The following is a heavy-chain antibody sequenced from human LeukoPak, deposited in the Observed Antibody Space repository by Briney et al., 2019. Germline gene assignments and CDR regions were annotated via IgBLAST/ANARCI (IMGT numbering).Heavy chain of an antibody. CDR1: GFTFSSYG. V-gene: IGHV3-30*18. CDR2: ISYDGSNK. J-gene: IGHJ4*02. Sequence: PGRSLRLSCAGSGFTFSSYGMHWVRQAPGKGLEWVALISYDGSNKNYADSVKGRFTISRDNSKNTLYLQMSSLRAEDTAVYYCAKGGATWRDPGAFWGQGALVTVSS. D-gene: IGHD7-27*01. CDR3: AKGGATWRDPGAF.